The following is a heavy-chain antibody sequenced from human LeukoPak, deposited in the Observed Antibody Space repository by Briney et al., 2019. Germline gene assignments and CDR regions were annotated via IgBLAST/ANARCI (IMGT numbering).Heavy chain of an antibody. J-gene: IGHJ3*02. D-gene: IGHD1-1*01. CDR2: ISYDGSNK. Sequence: GGSLRLSCAASGFTFSSYGMHWVRQAPGKGLEWVAVISYDGSNKYYADSVKGRFTISSDNSKNTLFLQMNSLRPEDTAIYYCVKETGDVGQGGFEIWGQGTRVTVS. CDR3: VKETGDVGQGGFEI. CDR1: GFTFSSYG. V-gene: IGHV3-30*18.